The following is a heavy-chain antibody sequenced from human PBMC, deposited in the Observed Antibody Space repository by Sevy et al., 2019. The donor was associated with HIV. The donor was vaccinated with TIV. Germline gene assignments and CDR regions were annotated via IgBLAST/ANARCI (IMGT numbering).Heavy chain of an antibody. D-gene: IGHD3-22*01. Sequence: GGSLRLSCAASGFTFDDYTMHWVRQAPGKGLEWVSLISWDGGSTYYADSVKGRFTISRDNSKNSLYLQMNSLRTEDTDLYYGAKDIKAYYYDSSGYYYYYYGMDVWGQGTTVTVSS. J-gene: IGHJ6*02. V-gene: IGHV3-43*01. CDR3: AKDIKAYYYDSSGYYYYYYGMDV. CDR1: GFTFDDYT. CDR2: ISWDGGST.